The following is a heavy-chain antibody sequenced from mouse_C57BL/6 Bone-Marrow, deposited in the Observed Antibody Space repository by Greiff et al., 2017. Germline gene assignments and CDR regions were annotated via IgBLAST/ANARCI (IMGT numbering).Heavy chain of an antibody. J-gene: IGHJ4*01. CDR2: IDPSDSYT. CDR3: ARCWDYAMDY. CDR1: GYTFTSYW. V-gene: IGHV1-69*01. D-gene: IGHD4-1*01. Sequence: QVQLQQPGAELVMPGASVKLSCKASGYTFTSYWLHWVKQRPGQGLEWIGEIDPSDSYTNYNQKFKGKSTLTVDKSSSTAYMQLSSLTSEDSAVYYCARCWDYAMDYWGQGTSVTVSS.